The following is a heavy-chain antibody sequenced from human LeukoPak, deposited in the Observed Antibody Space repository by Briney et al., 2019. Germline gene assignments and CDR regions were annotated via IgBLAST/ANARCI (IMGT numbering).Heavy chain of an antibody. CDR3: ARDKLYSSGWPDAFDI. CDR2: ISSSSSYI. CDR1: GFTFSSYS. Sequence: GGSLRLSCAASGFTFSSYSMNWVRQAPGKGPEWVSSISSSSSYIYYADSVKGRFTISRDNAKNSLYLQMNSLRAEDTAVYYCARDKLYSSGWPDAFDIWGQGTMVIVSS. D-gene: IGHD6-19*01. J-gene: IGHJ3*02. V-gene: IGHV3-21*01.